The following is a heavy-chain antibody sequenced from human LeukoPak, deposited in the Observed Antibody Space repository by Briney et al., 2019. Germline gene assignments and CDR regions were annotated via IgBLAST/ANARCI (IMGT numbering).Heavy chain of an antibody. Sequence: GGSLRLSCAASGFTFSSHTMNWVRQAPGKGLEWVSSISSSSTDIYHADSVKGRFTISRDNAKNSLYLQMNSLRAEDTAVYYCATVIAAAGTFDYWGQGTLVTVSS. D-gene: IGHD6-13*01. CDR2: ISSSSTDI. J-gene: IGHJ4*02. CDR1: GFTFSSHT. V-gene: IGHV3-21*01. CDR3: ATVIAAAGTFDY.